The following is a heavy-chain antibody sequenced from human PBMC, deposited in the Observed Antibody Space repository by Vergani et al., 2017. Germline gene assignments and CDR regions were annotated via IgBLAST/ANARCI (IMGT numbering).Heavy chain of an antibody. CDR2: ISYDGSNK. J-gene: IGHJ5*02. Sequence: VQLVESGGGLVKPGGSLRLSCAASGFTFSSYAMHWVRQAPGKGLEWVAVISYDGSNKYYADSVKGRFTISRDNSKNTLYLQMNSLRAEDTAVYYCARGGSPYCSSTSCYTGWFDPWGQGTLVTVSS. CDR1: GFTFSSYA. CDR3: ARGGSPYCSSTSCYTGWFDP. V-gene: IGHV3-30-3*01. D-gene: IGHD2-2*02.